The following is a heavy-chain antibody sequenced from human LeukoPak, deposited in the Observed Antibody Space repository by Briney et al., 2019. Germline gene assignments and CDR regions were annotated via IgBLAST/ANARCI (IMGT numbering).Heavy chain of an antibody. CDR2: ISSSGGTM. J-gene: IGHJ4*02. CDR3: ARIPHPDYADAQ. D-gene: IGHD4-17*01. CDR1: GFTVSSNY. Sequence: PGGSLRLSCAASGFTVSSNYMSWVRQAPGKGLEWVSYISSSGGTMDYADSVKGRFTVSRDNGKKLVHLQLNSLRAEDTAVYFCARIPHPDYADAQWGQGTLVIVSS. V-gene: IGHV3-11*04.